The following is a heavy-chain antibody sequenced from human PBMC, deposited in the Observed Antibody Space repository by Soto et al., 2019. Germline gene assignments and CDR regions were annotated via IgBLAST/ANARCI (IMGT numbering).Heavy chain of an antibody. CDR2: ISSSSSYI. V-gene: IGHV3-21*01. CDR1: GFTFSSYS. D-gene: IGHD1-26*01. CDR3: ARDTAHSGSYFAYYYYGMDV. J-gene: IGHJ6*02. Sequence: LRLSCAASGFTFSSYSMNWVRQAPGKGLEWVSSISSSSSYIYYADSVRGRFTISRDNAKNSLYLQMNSLRAEDTAVYYCARDTAHSGSYFAYYYYGMDVWGQGTTVTVSS.